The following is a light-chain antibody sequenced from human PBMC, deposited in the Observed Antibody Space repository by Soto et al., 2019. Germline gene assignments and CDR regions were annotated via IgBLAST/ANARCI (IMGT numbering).Light chain of an antibody. Sequence: QSALTQPASVSGSPGQSXTISCTGTSSDVGVYDYVSWYQQHPGKAPKLIISEVTNRPSGVSDRFSGSKSGNTASLTISGLQADDEADYYCSSYTTSTTWVFGGGTKLTVL. CDR3: SSYTTSTTWV. J-gene: IGLJ3*02. CDR2: EVT. CDR1: SSDVGVYDY. V-gene: IGLV2-14*01.